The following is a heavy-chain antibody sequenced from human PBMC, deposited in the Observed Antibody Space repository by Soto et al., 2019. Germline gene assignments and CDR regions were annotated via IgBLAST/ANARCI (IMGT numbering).Heavy chain of an antibody. J-gene: IGHJ6*02. Sequence: GASVKVSCKASGYTFTSYGISWVRQAPGQGLEWMGWISAYNGNTNYAQKLQGRVTMTTDTSTSTAYMELRSLRSDDTAVYYCARDRGYYGSGSYYKVPPEPYYYGMDVWGQGTTVTVSS. CDR1: GYTFTSYG. CDR3: ARDRGYYGSGSYYKVPPEPYYYGMDV. CDR2: ISAYNGNT. D-gene: IGHD3-10*01. V-gene: IGHV1-18*04.